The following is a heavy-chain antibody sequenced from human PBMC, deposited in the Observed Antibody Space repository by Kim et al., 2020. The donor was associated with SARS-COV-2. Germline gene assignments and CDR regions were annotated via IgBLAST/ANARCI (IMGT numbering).Heavy chain of an antibody. CDR1: GYTFTSYG. J-gene: IGHJ4*02. CDR2: ISAYNGNT. D-gene: IGHD6-19*01. CDR3: ARDPHADAAVAGTPGYY. Sequence: ASVKVSCKASGYTFTSYGISWVRQAPGQGLEWMGWISAYNGNTNYAQKLQGRVTMTTDTSTSTAYMELRSLRSDDTAVYYCARDPHADAAVAGTPGYYWGQGTLVTVSS. V-gene: IGHV1-18*01.